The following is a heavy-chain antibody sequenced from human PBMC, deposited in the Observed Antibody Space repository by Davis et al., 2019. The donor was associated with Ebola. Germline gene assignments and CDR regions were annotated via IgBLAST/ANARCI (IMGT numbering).Heavy chain of an antibody. V-gene: IGHV3-21*04. Sequence: GESLKISCAASGIPFTTYTMNWVRQAPGRGLEWVSSISSSSSYIYYADSVKGRFTISRDNAKNSLYLQMNSLTSEDTGVYYCAREMVRGVNGYWGQGTLVTVSS. CDR1: GIPFTTYT. CDR3: AREMVRGVNGY. CDR2: ISSSSSYI. J-gene: IGHJ4*02. D-gene: IGHD3-10*01.